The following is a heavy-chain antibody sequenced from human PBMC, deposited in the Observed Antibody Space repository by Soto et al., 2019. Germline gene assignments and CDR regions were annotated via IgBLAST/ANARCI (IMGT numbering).Heavy chain of an antibody. CDR2: IYYSGST. J-gene: IGHJ4*02. CDR1: GDSMSSYY. Sequence: PSETLSLTCTVSGDSMSSYYWSWIRQPPGKGLEWIGYIYYSGSTTYNPSLRSRATMSVDTSKNQFSLRLSSVTAADTAVYYCARAKSNYQTFDHWGQGSQVTVSS. CDR3: ARAKSNYQTFDH. V-gene: IGHV4-59*01. D-gene: IGHD4-4*01.